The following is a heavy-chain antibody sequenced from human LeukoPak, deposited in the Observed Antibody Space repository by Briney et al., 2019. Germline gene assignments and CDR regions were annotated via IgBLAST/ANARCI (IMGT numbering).Heavy chain of an antibody. CDR2: IYSGGST. J-gene: IGHJ4*02. CDR3: ARDRENWRGLWFGELGH. V-gene: IGHV3-66*01. CDR1: GFTVSSNY. Sequence: PGGSLRLSCAASGFTVSSNYMSWVRQAPGKGLEWVLVIYSGGSTYYADSVKGRFTISRDNSKSTLYLQMNSLRAEDTAVYYCARDRENWRGLWFGELGHWGQGTLVTVSS. D-gene: IGHD3-10*01.